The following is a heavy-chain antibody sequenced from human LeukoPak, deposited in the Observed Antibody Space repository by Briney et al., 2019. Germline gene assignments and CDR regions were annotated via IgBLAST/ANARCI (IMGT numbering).Heavy chain of an antibody. D-gene: IGHD6-13*01. V-gene: IGHV4-30-2*01. CDR2: IYHSGST. Sequence: SETLSLTCTVSGGSISSGGYYWSWIRQPPGKGLEWIGYIYHSGSTYYNPSLKSRVTISVDRSKNQFSLKLSSVTAADTAVYYCARGGYLYSSSSNNWFDPWGQGTLVTVSS. CDR3: ARGGYLYSSSSNNWFDP. J-gene: IGHJ5*02. CDR1: GGSISSGGYY.